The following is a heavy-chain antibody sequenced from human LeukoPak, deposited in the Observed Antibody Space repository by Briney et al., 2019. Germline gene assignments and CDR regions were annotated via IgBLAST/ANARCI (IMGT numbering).Heavy chain of an antibody. J-gene: IGHJ4*02. CDR2: IYYSGST. CDR3: ARKRGVLFDY. CDR1: GGSISSYY. D-gene: IGHD3-10*01. Sequence: SETLSLTCTVSGGSISSYYWSWIRQPPGKGLEWIGYIYYSGSTYYNPSLKSRVTISVDTSKNQFSLKLSSVTAADTAVYYCARKRGVLFDYWGQGTLVTVSS. V-gene: IGHV4-30-4*01.